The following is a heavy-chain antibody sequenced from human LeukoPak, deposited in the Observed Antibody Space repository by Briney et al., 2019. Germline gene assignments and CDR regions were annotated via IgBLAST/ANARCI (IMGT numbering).Heavy chain of an antibody. CDR3: AKCLTGSKTINDY. J-gene: IGHJ4*02. D-gene: IGHD3-9*01. CDR2: ISGSGGST. V-gene: IGHV3-23*01. CDR1: GFTFSSYA. Sequence: TGGSLRLSCAASGFTFSSYAMSWVRQAPGKGLEWVSAISGSGGSTYYADSVKGRVTISRDNSTNTLYLQMNSLRAEDTAVYYCAKCLTGSKTINDYWGQGTLVTVSS.